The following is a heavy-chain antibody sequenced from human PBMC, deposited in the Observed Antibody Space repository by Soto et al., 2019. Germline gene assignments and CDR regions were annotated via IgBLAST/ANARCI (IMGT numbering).Heavy chain of an antibody. CDR3: ALGGYYNSNFDY. D-gene: IGHD3-10*01. V-gene: IGHV3-30*03. Sequence: GGSLRLSCAASGFTFSSYGMHWVRQAPGKGLEWVAVISYDGSNKYYADSVKGRFTISRDNSKNTLYLQMNSLRAEDTAVYYCALGGYYNSNFDYWGQGTLVTVS. CDR1: GFTFSSYG. CDR2: ISYDGSNK. J-gene: IGHJ4*02.